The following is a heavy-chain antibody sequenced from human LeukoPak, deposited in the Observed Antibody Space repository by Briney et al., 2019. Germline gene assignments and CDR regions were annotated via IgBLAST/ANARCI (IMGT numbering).Heavy chain of an antibody. J-gene: IGHJ4*02. Sequence: GGSLRLSCAASGFTFSSYWMSWVRQAPGKGLEWVANIKQDGSEKYYVDSVKGRFTISRDNAKNSLYLQMNSLRAEDSALYYCARAPRGIVGAIDYWGQGTLVTVSS. CDR2: IKQDGSEK. CDR1: GFTFSSYW. D-gene: IGHD1-26*01. V-gene: IGHV3-7*01. CDR3: ARAPRGIVGAIDY.